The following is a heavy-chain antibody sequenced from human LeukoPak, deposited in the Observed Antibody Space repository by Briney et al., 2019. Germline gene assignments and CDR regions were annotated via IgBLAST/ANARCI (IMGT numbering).Heavy chain of an antibody. CDR1: EFTFDNYA. Sequence: GGSLRLSCAASEFTFDNYAMSWVRQAPGKGLEWVSVISGSGYYSYYADSVKGRFTVSRDNSKTTLYLQMNSLRADDTAVYYCAKDMQTWPRFPDYWGQGTLVTVSS. CDR3: AKDMQTWPRFPDY. J-gene: IGHJ4*02. CDR2: ISGSGYYS. D-gene: IGHD5-12*01. V-gene: IGHV3-23*01.